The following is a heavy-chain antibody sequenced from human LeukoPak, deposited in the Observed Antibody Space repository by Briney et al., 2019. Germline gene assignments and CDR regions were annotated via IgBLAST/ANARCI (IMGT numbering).Heavy chain of an antibody. CDR3: ARGSYYYDSSGYYHFDY. Sequence: GGSLRLSCAASGFTFSSYAMHWVRQAPGKGLEWVAVISYDGSNKYYADSVKGRFTISRDNSKNTLYLQMNSLRAEDTAVYHCARGSYYYDSSGYYHFDYWGQGTLVTVSS. V-gene: IGHV3-30-3*01. CDR1: GFTFSSYA. D-gene: IGHD3-22*01. J-gene: IGHJ4*02. CDR2: ISYDGSNK.